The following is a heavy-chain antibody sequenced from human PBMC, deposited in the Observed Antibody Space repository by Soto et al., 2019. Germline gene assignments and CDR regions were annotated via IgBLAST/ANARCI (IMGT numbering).Heavy chain of an antibody. CDR2: IYYTGNS. V-gene: IGHV4-30-4*01. D-gene: IGHD2-8*01. CDR3: AGVGEEVYVPPHRNYYRDGMDV. CDR1: GDSLSRTDYY. Sequence: QVQLQESGPGLLKPSQTLSLTCTVSGDSLSRTDYYWSWIRQPPGKGLEWIGYIYYTGNSHYNPSLKSRVTISVDTSKRQISLTLASVTAADTAVYYCAGVGEEVYVPPHRNYYRDGMDVWGQGATVAVSS. J-gene: IGHJ6*02.